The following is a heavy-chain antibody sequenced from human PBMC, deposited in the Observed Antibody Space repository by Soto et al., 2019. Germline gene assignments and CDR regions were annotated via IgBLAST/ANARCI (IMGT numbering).Heavy chain of an antibody. V-gene: IGHV5-10-1*01. J-gene: IGHJ4*02. Sequence: LGESLKISCKGSGFTFTTSWITWVRQRPGKGLEWMGTVDPSDSYASYSPSFQGHVTISADKSISTVYLHWSSLKASDTAIYYRARGSSIAAPPDYWGQGTLVTVSS. CDR1: GFTFTTSW. D-gene: IGHD6-6*01. CDR3: ARGSSIAAPPDY. CDR2: VDPSDSYA.